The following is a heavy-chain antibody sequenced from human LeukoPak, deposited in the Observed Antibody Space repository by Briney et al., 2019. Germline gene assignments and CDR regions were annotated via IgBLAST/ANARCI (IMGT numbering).Heavy chain of an antibody. J-gene: IGHJ4*02. D-gene: IGHD5-18*01. Sequence: PGGFLRLSCSASGFNFRTYGMHWVRQAPGKGLEWVAFTRFDGSNQYYADSVKGRFTISRDNSNNTLSLQMNTLRGDDTAVYFCAKGYGESHFDSWGKGTLVTVSS. CDR2: TRFDGSNQ. CDR3: AKGYGESHFDS. CDR1: GFNFRTYG. V-gene: IGHV3-30*02.